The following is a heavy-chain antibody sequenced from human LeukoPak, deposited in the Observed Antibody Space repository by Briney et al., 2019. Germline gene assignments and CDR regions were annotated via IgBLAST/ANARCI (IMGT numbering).Heavy chain of an antibody. Sequence: GGSLRLSCAASGFTVSSNYMSWVRQALGKGLEWVSVIYGGGSTYYADSVKGRFTISRDNSKNTLYLQMNSLRAEDTAVYYCARERWPRDAFDIWGQGTMVTVSS. CDR3: ARERWPRDAFDI. CDR1: GFTVSSNY. CDR2: IYGGGST. V-gene: IGHV3-66*01. J-gene: IGHJ3*02. D-gene: IGHD2-15*01.